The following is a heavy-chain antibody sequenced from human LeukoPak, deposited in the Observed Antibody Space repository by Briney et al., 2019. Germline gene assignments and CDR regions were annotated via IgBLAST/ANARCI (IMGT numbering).Heavy chain of an antibody. J-gene: IGHJ6*04. D-gene: IGHD3-10*02. CDR3: AELGITMIGGV. Sequence: GGSLRLSCAASGFTFNNYNMNWVRQAPGKGLEWLSYISSSSGSIYYADSVKGRFTISRDNSKNSLYLQMNSLRADDTAVYYCAELGITMIGGVWGKGTTVTISS. CDR2: ISSSSGSI. CDR1: GFTFNNYN. V-gene: IGHV3-48*01.